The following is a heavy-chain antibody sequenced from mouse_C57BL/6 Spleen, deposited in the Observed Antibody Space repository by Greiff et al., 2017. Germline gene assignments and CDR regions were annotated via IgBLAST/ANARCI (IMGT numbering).Heavy chain of an antibody. D-gene: IGHD2-1*01. CDR2: ISDGGSYT. Sequence: EVKVVESGGGLVKPGGSLKLSCAASGFTFSSYAMSWVRQTPEKRLEWVATISDGGSYTSYPDNVKGRFTISRDNAKNNLYLQMSQLKSEDTAMDNCARDGNYKRRGSFDVWGTGTTVTVSS. J-gene: IGHJ1*03. CDR3: ARDGNYKRRGSFDV. CDR1: GFTFSSYA. V-gene: IGHV5-4*01.